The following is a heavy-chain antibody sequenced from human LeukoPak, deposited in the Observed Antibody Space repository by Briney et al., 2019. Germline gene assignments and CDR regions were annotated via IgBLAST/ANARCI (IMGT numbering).Heavy chain of an antibody. Sequence: GGSLRLSCAASGFTFTNAWMDWVRQAPARGPEWVSSLRGNDETFYADSVKGRFTLSRDDSRNTVYLQLNNLRVEDTAIYYCARASWVSDPDAVRWGQGTQVTVSS. CDR1: GFTFTNAW. V-gene: IGHV3-23*01. CDR3: ARASWVSDPDAVR. D-gene: IGHD3-10*01. J-gene: IGHJ4*02. CDR2: LRGNDET.